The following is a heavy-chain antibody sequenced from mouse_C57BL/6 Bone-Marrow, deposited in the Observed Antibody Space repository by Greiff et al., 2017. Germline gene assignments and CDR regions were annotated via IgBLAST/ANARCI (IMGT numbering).Heavy chain of an antibody. CDR2: IWWDDDK. V-gene: IGHV8-8*01. CDR1: GFSLSTFGMG. CDR3: ARMRDYYGTQPFAY. Sequence: QVTLKESGPGILQPSQTLSLTCSFSGFSLSTFGMGVGWIRQPSGKGLEWLAHIWWDDDKYYNPALKSRLTISKDTSKNQVFLKIANVDTADTATYYCARMRDYYGTQPFAYWGQGTLVTVSA. J-gene: IGHJ3*01. D-gene: IGHD1-1*01.